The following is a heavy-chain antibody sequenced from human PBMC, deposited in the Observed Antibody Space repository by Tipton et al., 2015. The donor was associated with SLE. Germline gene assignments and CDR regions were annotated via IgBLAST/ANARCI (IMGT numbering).Heavy chain of an antibody. CDR1: GDSISANSYH. CDR2: VYYSGST. CDR3: ARGCSSSTCEPFYFFGMDV. D-gene: IGHD2-2*01. J-gene: IGHJ6*02. Sequence: TLSLICTVSGDSISANSYHWGWVRQPPGKGLEWIGNVYYSGSTYYSASLRSRVTISLDGSKNHFSLRLISVTAADTAVYYCARGCSSSTCEPFYFFGMDVWGQGTTVTVSS. V-gene: IGHV4-39*07.